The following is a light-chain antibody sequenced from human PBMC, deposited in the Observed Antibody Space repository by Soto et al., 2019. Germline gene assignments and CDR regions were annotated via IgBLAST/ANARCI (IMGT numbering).Light chain of an antibody. Sequence: QSVLTQPPSVSAAQGQKDTISCSGSSSNIGNQYVSWYQQLPQTAPKLLIYDNYKRPSGIPDRFSGSKSGTSATLGIAGLQTGDEADYYCASWDGSLSAVVFGGGTKLTVL. CDR1: SSNIGNQY. CDR2: DNY. J-gene: IGLJ2*01. V-gene: IGLV1-51*01. CDR3: ASWDGSLSAVV.